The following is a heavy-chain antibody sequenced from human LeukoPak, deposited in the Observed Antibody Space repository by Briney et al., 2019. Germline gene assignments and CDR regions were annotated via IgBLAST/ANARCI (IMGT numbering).Heavy chain of an antibody. D-gene: IGHD6-13*01. J-gene: IGHJ4*02. CDR3: ARQTLAAAGTSAYFDY. CDR1: GGSISSYY. CDR2: IYYSGST. Sequence: PSETLSLTCTVSGGSISSYYWSWIRQPPGKGLEWIGYIYYSGSTNYNPSLKSRVTISVDTSKDQFSLKLSSVTAADTAVYYCARQTLAAAGTSAYFDYWGQGTLVTVSS. V-gene: IGHV4-59*08.